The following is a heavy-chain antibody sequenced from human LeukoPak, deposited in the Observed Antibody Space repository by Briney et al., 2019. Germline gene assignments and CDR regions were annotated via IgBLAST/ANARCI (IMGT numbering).Heavy chain of an antibody. CDR2: MNPNSGNT. J-gene: IGHJ6*02. V-gene: IGHV1-8*01. CDR1: RYTHPSYY. Sequence: SVKLPCNVSRYTHPSYYTHGAPHATAQGLEGMGWMNPNSGNTRYAQKLQGRVTMTRNTSTSTAYMELSRLRSEGTAGYYCARSTSYSNYVHYYFGMDVWGQGTTVTVSS. CDR3: ARSTSYSNYVHYYFGMDV. D-gene: IGHD4-4*01.